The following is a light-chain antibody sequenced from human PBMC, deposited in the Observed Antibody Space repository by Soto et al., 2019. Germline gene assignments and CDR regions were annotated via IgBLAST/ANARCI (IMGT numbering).Light chain of an antibody. Sequence: QSVLTQPASVSGSPGQSITISCTGTSSDVGGFNYVSWYQQHPGNAPKVMIYEVRNRPSGVSYRFSGSKSGNTATLTISGLQAEDEADYYCSSYTSRGTLVFGGGTKL. CDR2: EVR. CDR1: SSDVGGFNY. J-gene: IGLJ3*02. CDR3: SSYTSRGTLV. V-gene: IGLV2-14*03.